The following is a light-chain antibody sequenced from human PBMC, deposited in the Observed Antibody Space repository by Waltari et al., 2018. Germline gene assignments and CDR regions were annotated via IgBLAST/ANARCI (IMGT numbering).Light chain of an antibody. V-gene: IGLV2-14*01. CDR3: RSHSTNNIVL. J-gene: IGLJ2*01. Sequence: QSGLTQPASVSASPGESITISCTGTRGDIGGSDFVPWYQHHPGRAPKVLIFDVNHRPSGISDRFAGSKSGNTASLTISELQPEDDADYYCRSHSTNNIVLFGGGTKVTVL. CDR1: RGDIGGSDF. CDR2: DVN.